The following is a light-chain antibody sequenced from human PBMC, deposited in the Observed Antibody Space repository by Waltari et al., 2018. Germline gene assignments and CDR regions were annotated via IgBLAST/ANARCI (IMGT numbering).Light chain of an antibody. J-gene: IGKJ3*01. CDR3: QQRSNWPPLFT. Sequence: EIVLTQSPGTLSLSPGERATLSCRASQSVSSSYLAWYQQKPGQAPRLLIYDASNRATGIPARFSGSGSGTDFTLTISSPEPEDFAVYYCQQRSNWPPLFTFGPGTKVDIK. V-gene: IGKV3-11*01. CDR2: DAS. CDR1: QSVSSSY.